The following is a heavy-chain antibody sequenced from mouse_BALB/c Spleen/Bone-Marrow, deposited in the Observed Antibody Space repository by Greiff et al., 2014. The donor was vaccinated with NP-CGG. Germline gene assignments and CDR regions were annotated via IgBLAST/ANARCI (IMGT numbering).Heavy chain of an antibody. V-gene: IGHV3-1*02. CDR2: IHYSGST. J-gene: IGHJ1*01. Sequence: EVQLQQSGPDLVKPSQSLSLTCTVTGYSITSGYSWRWIRQFPGNKLEWMGYIHYSGSTNYNPSLKSRISITRDTSKNQFFLQLNSVTTEDTATYYCARRGLDYYGSSYWYFDVWGAGTTVTVSS. CDR1: GYSITSGYS. D-gene: IGHD1-1*01. CDR3: ARRGLDYYGSSYWYFDV.